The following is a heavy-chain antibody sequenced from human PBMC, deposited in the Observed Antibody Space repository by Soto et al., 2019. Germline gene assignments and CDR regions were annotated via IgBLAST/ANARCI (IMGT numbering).Heavy chain of an antibody. CDR2: IYYSGST. CDR3: AREGGYVYYYYGMDV. CDR1: CGSISSGDYY. Sequence: SETLSLTCTVSCGSISSGDYYWSWIRQPPGKGLEWIGYIYYSGSTYYSPSLKSRVTISVDTSKNQFSLKLSSVTAADTAVYYCAREGGYVYYYYGMDVWGQGTTVTVSS. V-gene: IGHV4-30-4*01. D-gene: IGHD5-12*01. J-gene: IGHJ6*02.